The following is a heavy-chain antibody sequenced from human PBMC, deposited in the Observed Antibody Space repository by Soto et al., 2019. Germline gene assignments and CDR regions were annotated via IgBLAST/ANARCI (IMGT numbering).Heavy chain of an antibody. J-gene: IGHJ5*02. CDR2: IYWDDDK. V-gene: IGHV2-5*02. Sequence: QITLKESGPTLVKPTQTLTLTCTFSGFSLSTSGVGVGWIRQPPGKALEWLALIYWDDDKRYSPSLKSRLTITXXTSKNQVVLTMTNMDPVDTATYYCAHTHRDGYPKTWGQGTLVTVSS. D-gene: IGHD5-12*01. CDR3: AHTHRDGYPKT. CDR1: GFSLSTSGVG.